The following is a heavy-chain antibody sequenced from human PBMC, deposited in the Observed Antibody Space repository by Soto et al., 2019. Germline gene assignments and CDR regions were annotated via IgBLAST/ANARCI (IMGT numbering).Heavy chain of an antibody. J-gene: IGHJ4*02. CDR1: GFTFIAYS. CDR3: ARVLGGEPHYPGPFDF. D-gene: IGHD3-16*01. V-gene: IGHV3-30-3*01. Sequence: QVQLAESGGGMVQPGKSLRLSCAASGFTFIAYSMHWVRQAPGKGLEWVAVISYDGSKEYYADSVKGRFTISRDNSNNTMYLQMNSLRTEDTVVYFCARVLGGEPHYPGPFDFWGQGTLVTVSS. CDR2: ISYDGSKE.